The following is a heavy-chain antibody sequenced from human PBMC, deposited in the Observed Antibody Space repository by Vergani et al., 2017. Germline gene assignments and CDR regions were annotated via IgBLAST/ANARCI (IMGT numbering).Heavy chain of an antibody. Sequence: QVQLQESGPGLVKPPQTLSLTCTVSGGSISSGSYYWSWIRQPAGKGLEWIGRIYTSGSTNYNPSLKSRVTISVDTSKNQFSLKLSSVTAADTAVYYCASPRGYDFWSGYYYWGQGTLVTVSS. V-gene: IGHV4-61*02. CDR1: GGSISSGSYY. D-gene: IGHD3-3*01. J-gene: IGHJ4*02. CDR3: ASPRGYDFWSGYYY. CDR2: IYTSGST.